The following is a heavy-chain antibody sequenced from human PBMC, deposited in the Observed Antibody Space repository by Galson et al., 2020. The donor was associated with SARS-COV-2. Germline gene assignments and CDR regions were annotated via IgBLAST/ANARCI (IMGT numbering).Heavy chain of an antibody. CDR2: TSGDSRAI. V-gene: IGHV3-23*01. J-gene: IGHJ4*02. D-gene: IGHD1-26*01. CDR1: GFSFRTYD. CDR3: TKGSWGDD. Sequence: GGSLRLSCAASGFSFRTYDLPWVRQAPRTGPASVSITSGDSRAIYYANSVKRRFTISRDNSKNTLYLQMNSLRVGDTALYYCTKGSWGDDWGQGTLVTVSS.